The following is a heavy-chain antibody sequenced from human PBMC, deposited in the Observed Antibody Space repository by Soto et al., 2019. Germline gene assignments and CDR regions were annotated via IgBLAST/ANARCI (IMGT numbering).Heavy chain of an antibody. CDR2: INHSGST. Sequence: GSLRLSCAASGFTFSTFAMSWVRQAPGKGLEWIGEINHSGSTNYNPSLKSRVTISVDTSKNQFSLKLSSVTAADTAVYYCASNSYGYTFYDYWGQGTLVTVSS. J-gene: IGHJ4*02. CDR1: GFTFSTFA. CDR3: ASNSYGYTFYDY. D-gene: IGHD5-18*01. V-gene: IGHV4-34*08.